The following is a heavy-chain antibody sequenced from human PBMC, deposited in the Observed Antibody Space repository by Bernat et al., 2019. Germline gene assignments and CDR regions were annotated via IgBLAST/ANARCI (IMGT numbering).Heavy chain of an antibody. CDR2: IYWDDDK. Sequence: QITLKESGPTLVKPTQTLTLTCTFSGFSLSTSGVGVGWIRQPPGKALEWLALIYWDDDKRYSPSLKSRLTITKDTSKNQVVLTMTNMDPVDTATYYCAHREGCSGGNCYSPFDYWGQGTLVTVSS. D-gene: IGHD2-15*01. V-gene: IGHV2-5*02. J-gene: IGHJ4*02. CDR3: AHREGCSGGNCYSPFDY. CDR1: GFSLSTSGVG.